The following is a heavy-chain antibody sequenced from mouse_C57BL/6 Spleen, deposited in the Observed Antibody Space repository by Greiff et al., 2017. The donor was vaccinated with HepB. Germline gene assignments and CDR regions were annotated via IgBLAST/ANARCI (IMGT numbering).Heavy chain of an antibody. CDR1: GYSFTDYN. V-gene: IGHV1-39*01. Sequence: VQLQQSGPELVKPGASVKISCKASGYSFTDYNMNWVKQSHGKSLEWIGVINPNYGTTSYNQKFKGKATLTVDQSTSTAYMQLNRLTSEDSAVYYYTRSDRHYFYYAMDYWGQGTSVTVSS. D-gene: IGHD1-2*01. CDR3: TRSDRHYFYYAMDY. CDR2: INPNYGTT. J-gene: IGHJ4*01.